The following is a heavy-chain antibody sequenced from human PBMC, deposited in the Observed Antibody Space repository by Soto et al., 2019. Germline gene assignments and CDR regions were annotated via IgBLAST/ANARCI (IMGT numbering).Heavy chain of an antibody. V-gene: IGHV3-23*01. CDR2: MTNNGGDT. J-gene: IGHJ2*01. CDR1: GFTFGTYA. CDR3: AQPRSALHINWYFEL. D-gene: IGHD1-20*01. Sequence: EVQLLESGGALVQPGGSLRLSCAASGFTFGTYAMSWVRQAPGKGREGVSGMTNNGGDTAYSDSVKGRFTVSRDNSKNTLHLQLNRLRAQDTGVYFCAQPRSALHINWYFELWGRGTLLTVSA.